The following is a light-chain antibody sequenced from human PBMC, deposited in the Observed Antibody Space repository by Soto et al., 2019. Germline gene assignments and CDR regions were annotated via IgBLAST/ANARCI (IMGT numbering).Light chain of an antibody. Sequence: EIVLTQSPGTLSLSPGERATLSCRASQSVSSSYLAWYQQKPGQAPRLLIYGASSRATGIPDRFSGSGSGTDFTLTISRLEPEDFAVYYCQQYVNSQTFGQGTKVEIK. CDR3: QQYVNSQT. CDR1: QSVSSSY. V-gene: IGKV3-20*01. J-gene: IGKJ1*01. CDR2: GAS.